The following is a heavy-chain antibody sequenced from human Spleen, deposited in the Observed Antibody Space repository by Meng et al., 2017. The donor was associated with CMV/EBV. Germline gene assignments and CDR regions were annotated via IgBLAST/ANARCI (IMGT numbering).Heavy chain of an antibody. D-gene: IGHD1-26*01. Sequence: GESLKISCAASGFTFSSYWMTWVRQTPGKGLEWVASIKQDGDETYYVGSVKGRFTISRDDAKKSLYLQMNSLRDEDTAFYYCAKSRGPTPSGNAFDIWGQGTMVTVSS. CDR3: AKSRGPTPSGNAFDI. V-gene: IGHV3-7*03. CDR1: GFTFSSYW. CDR2: IKQDGDET. J-gene: IGHJ3*02.